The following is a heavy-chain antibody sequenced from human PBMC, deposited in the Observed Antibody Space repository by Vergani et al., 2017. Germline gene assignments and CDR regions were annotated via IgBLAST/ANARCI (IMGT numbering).Heavy chain of an antibody. CDR1: GYSFTSYW. V-gene: IGHV5-51*01. CDR2: IYPGDSDT. CDR3: ARHIGPNYYDSSGYSYYFDY. D-gene: IGHD3-22*01. Sequence: EVQLVQSAAEVKKPGESLKISCKGSGYSFTSYWIGWVRQMPGKGLEWMGIIYPGDSDTRYSPSFQGQVTISADKSISTAYLQWSSLKASDTAMYYCARHIGPNYYDSSGYSYYFDYWGQGTLVTVSS. J-gene: IGHJ4*02.